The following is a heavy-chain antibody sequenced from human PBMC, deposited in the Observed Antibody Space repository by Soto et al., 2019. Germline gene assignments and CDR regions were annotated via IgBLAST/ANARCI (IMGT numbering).Heavy chain of an antibody. CDR1: GYTFTSYG. J-gene: IGHJ4*02. CDR3: ARSLLWFGELSASIDY. Sequence: QVQLVQSGAEVKKPGASVKVSCKASGYTFTSYGISWVRQAPGQGLEWMGWISAYNGNTNYAQKLQGRVTMTTDTTTSTAYMELRSLRSDAPAVYYCARSLLWFGELSASIDYWGQGTLVTVSS. D-gene: IGHD3-10*01. CDR2: ISAYNGNT. V-gene: IGHV1-18*01.